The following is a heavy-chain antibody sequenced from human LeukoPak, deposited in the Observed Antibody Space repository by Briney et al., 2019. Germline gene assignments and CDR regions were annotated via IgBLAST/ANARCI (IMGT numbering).Heavy chain of an antibody. CDR2: IYYSGST. V-gene: IGHV4-59*01. CDR3: ARAYYYGSGSYGLDY. Sequence: PSESLSLTCTVSGGSISSYYWSWIRQPPGKGLEWIGYIYYSGSTNYNPSLKSRVTISVDTYKNQFSLKLTSVTAADTAVYYCARAYYYGSGSYGLDYWGQGTLVTVSS. D-gene: IGHD3-10*01. CDR1: GGSISSYY. J-gene: IGHJ4*02.